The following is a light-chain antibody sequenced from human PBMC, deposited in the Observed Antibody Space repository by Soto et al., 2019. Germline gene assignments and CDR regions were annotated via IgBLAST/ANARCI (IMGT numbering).Light chain of an antibody. J-gene: IGLJ2*01. CDR2: GNS. CDR1: SSNIGAGYD. Sequence: QSVLTQPPSVSGAPGQRVTISCTGSSSNIGAGYDVHWYQQLPGTAPKLLIYGNSNRPSGVPDRFTGSKSGTSASLAITGVQAEDEANDYCQSYDSSLSGSVVFGGGTKVTVL. CDR3: QSYDSSLSGSVV. V-gene: IGLV1-40*01.